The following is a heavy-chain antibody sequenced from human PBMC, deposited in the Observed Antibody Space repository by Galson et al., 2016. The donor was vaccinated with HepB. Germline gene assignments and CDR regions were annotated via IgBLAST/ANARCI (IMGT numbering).Heavy chain of an antibody. CDR2: IIPVFGSP. CDR3: ATGGRAHCSDGSCDFVSDSYFDH. CDR1: GDTFSSYT. V-gene: IGHV1-69*13. Sequence: SVKVSCKASGDTFSSYTFSWVRQAPGQGLEWMGGIIPVFGSPNYAQDFQGRVTITADEVAGTAYMELSSLRSEDTAVYYCATGGRAHCSDGSCDFVSDSYFDHWGQGTLVTVSS. J-gene: IGHJ4*02. D-gene: IGHD2-15*01.